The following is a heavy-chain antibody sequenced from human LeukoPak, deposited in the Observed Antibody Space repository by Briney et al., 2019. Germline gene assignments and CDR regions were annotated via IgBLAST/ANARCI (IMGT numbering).Heavy chain of an antibody. J-gene: IGHJ4*02. Sequence: PSETLSLTCAVYGGSFSGYYWSWIRQPPGKGLEWIGEINHSGSTNYNPSLKSRVTISVDTSKNQFSLKLNSATAADTVVYYCARELGVATTSRPLYFDYWGQGTLVTVSS. CDR3: ARELGVATTSRPLYFDY. D-gene: IGHD5-12*01. V-gene: IGHV4-34*01. CDR2: INHSGST. CDR1: GGSFSGYY.